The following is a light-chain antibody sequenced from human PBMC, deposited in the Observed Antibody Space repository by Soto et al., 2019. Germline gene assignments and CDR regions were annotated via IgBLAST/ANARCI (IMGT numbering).Light chain of an antibody. Sequence: QSALTQPASVSGSPGQSITISCTGTNSDIADYNYVSWYKQHPGKAPKLMIYDVSDRPSGVSDRFSGSKSGNTASLTISGLQAEDEADYYCSSYSSDSTFVVFGGGTKLTVL. J-gene: IGLJ2*01. CDR1: NSDIADYNY. CDR2: DVS. CDR3: SSYSSDSTFVV. V-gene: IGLV2-14*03.